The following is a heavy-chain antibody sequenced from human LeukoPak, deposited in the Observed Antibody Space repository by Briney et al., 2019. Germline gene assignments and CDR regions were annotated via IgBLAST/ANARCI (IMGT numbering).Heavy chain of an antibody. CDR2: ISGSGSST. V-gene: IGHV3-23*01. J-gene: IGHJ4*02. Sequence: GGSLRLSCAASGFTFSSYAMSWVRQAPGKGLEWVPAISGSGSSTYYADSVKGRFTISRDNSKNTLYLQMNSLRAEDTAVYYCAKDGATPYYDFWSGHQGYFDYWGQGTLVTVSS. CDR3: AKDGATPYYDFWSGHQGYFDY. D-gene: IGHD3-3*01. CDR1: GFTFSSYA.